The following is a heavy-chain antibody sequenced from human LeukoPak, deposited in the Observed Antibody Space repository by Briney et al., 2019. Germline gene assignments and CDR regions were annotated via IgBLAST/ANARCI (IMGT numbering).Heavy chain of an antibody. D-gene: IGHD6-13*01. V-gene: IGHV3-66*01. Sequence: GGSLRLSCAASGFTVSSNYMSWVRQAPGKGLEWVSVIYSGGSTYYADSVKGRFTISRDNSKNTLYLQMNSLRAEDTAVHYCAKDLVAAAADYWGQGTLVTVSS. CDR3: AKDLVAAAADY. J-gene: IGHJ4*02. CDR2: IYSGGST. CDR1: GFTVSSNY.